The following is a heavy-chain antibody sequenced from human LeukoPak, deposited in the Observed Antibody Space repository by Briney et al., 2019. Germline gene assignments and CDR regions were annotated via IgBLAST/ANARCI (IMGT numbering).Heavy chain of an antibody. V-gene: IGHV4-39*01. Sequence: SETLSLTCTVSGDSISSSSYYWGWVRQSPRKELEWIGSVYFSGLTYYSPSFQSRVTISIDRSKNQFSLRLNSVTAADTAVYYCATLEFGAGRFDPWGQGTLVTVSS. CDR2: VYFSGLT. CDR3: ATLEFGAGRFDP. CDR1: GDSISSSSYY. D-gene: IGHD3-10*01. J-gene: IGHJ5*02.